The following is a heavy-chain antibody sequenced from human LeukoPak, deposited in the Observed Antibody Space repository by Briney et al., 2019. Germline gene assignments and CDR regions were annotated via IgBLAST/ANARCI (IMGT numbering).Heavy chain of an antibody. CDR1: GFAFSSYA. V-gene: IGHV3-64D*09. Sequence: PGGSLRLSCSASGFAFSSYAMHWVRQAPGKGLEYVSTISSNGGTTYYADSVKGRFTISRDNSKNTLYLQMSSLRAEDTAVYYCVKGLDSSGYYLSYFDYWGQGALVTVSS. J-gene: IGHJ4*02. CDR3: VKGLDSSGYYLSYFDY. CDR2: ISSNGGTT. D-gene: IGHD3-22*01.